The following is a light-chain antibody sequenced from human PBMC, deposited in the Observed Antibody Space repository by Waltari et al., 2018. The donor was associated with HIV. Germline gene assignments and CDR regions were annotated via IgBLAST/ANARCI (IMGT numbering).Light chain of an antibody. V-gene: IGLV9-49*01. CDR3: GADHGSGSNFRWV. CDR1: SCYSSYK. J-gene: IGLJ3*02. Sequence: QPVLTQPPSASASLGASVTPTCTLSSCYSSYKVDWYQQRPGKGPRFVMRVGTGGIVGSKGDGIPDRFSVLGSGLNRYLTIKNIQEEDESDYHCGADHGSGSNFRWVFGGGTKLTVL. CDR2: VGTGGIVG.